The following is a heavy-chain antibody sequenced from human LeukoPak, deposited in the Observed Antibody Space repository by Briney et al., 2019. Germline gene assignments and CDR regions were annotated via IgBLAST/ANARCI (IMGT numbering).Heavy chain of an antibody. CDR1: GYTFTGYY. D-gene: IGHD3-3*01. V-gene: IGHV1-2*02. Sequence: ASVKVSCKTSGYTFTGYYLHWLRQAPGQGLEWMGWIDPNNAGTKYGQKFQGRISMTSDTSINTAYMELSRLRSDDTAVYYCATLYDTWSGSDFYFDYWGQGTLVTVSS. CDR2: IDPNNAGT. J-gene: IGHJ4*02. CDR3: ATLYDTWSGSDFYFDY.